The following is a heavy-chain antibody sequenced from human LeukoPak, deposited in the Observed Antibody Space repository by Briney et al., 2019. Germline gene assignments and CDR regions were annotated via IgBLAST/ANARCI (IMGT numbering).Heavy chain of an antibody. CDR1: GYTFTGYY. V-gene: IGHV1-2*06. D-gene: IGHD2-21*02. J-gene: IGHJ4*02. Sequence: ASVKVSCKASGYTFTGYYMHWVRQAPGQGLEWMGRINPNSGGTNYAQKFQGRVTMTRGTSISTAYMELSRLRSDDTAVYYCARDLGCGGDCYSGDVWGQGTLVTVSS. CDR3: ARDLGCGGDCYSGDV. CDR2: INPNSGGT.